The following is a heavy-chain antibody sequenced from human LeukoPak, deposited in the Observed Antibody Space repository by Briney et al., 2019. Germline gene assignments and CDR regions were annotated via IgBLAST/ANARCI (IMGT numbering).Heavy chain of an antibody. CDR3: AGTRVVPAAIYYYYGMDV. V-gene: IGHV1-69*05. D-gene: IGHD2-2*01. Sequence: SVKVSCKASGGTFSTYGINWVRQAPGQGLEWMGGIIPIFGTANYAQKFQGRVTITTDESTSTAYMELSSLRSEDTAVYYRAGTRVVPAAIYYYYGMDVWGQGTTVTVSS. J-gene: IGHJ6*02. CDR2: IIPIFGTA. CDR1: GGTFSTYG.